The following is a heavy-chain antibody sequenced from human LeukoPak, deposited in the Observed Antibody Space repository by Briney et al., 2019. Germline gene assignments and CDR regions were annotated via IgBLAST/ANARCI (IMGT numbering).Heavy chain of an antibody. J-gene: IGHJ3*02. Sequence: ASVKVSCKASGYTFTSYGISWVRQATGQGLEWMGWMNSNSGNTGYAQKFQGRVTMTRNTSISTAYMDLSSLRSEDTAVYYCARAFGWLNAFDIWGQGTMVTVSS. V-gene: IGHV1-8*02. D-gene: IGHD3-9*01. CDR3: ARAFGWLNAFDI. CDR2: MNSNSGNT. CDR1: GYTFTSYG.